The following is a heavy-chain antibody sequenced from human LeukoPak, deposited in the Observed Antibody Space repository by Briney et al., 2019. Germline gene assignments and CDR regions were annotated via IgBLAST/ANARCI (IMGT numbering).Heavy chain of an antibody. CDR1: GGSISSSSYY. CDR3: ARVDSSGAFDI. V-gene: IGHV4-61*05. CDR2: IYYSGST. D-gene: IGHD3-22*01. Sequence: PSETLSLTCTVSGGSISSSSYYWGWIRQPPGKGLEWIGYIYYSGSTNYNPSLKSRVTISVDTSKNQFSLKLSSVTAADTAVYYCARVDSSGAFDIWGQGTMVTVSS. J-gene: IGHJ3*02.